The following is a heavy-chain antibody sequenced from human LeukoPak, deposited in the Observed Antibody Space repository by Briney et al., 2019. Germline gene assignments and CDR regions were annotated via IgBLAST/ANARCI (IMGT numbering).Heavy chain of an antibody. CDR2: TYYRSKGYN. CDR3: AREVMITFGGVLAEDYFDY. D-gene: IGHD3-16*02. V-gene: IGHV6-1*01. CDR1: GDSVSSNSAA. Sequence: SQTLSLTCAISGDSVSSNSAAWNWIRQSPSRGLEWLGRTYYRSKGYNDYAGSVKSRITINPDTAKNQFSLKLNSVTPEDPAVYYCAREVMITFGGVLAEDYFDYWGQGTLVTVSS. J-gene: IGHJ4*02.